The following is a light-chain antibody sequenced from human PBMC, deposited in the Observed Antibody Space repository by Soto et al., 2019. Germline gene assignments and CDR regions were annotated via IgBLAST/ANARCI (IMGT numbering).Light chain of an antibody. J-gene: IGLJ3*02. Sequence: QSALTQPASVSGSPGQSITISCTGTSSDVGNYNYVSWYQQNPGKAPKLMIYEVNNRPSGVSHRFSGSKSGNTASLTISGVEAEDEAYYYCLSYTNGNTWVFGGGTKLTVL. CDR2: EVN. V-gene: IGLV2-14*01. CDR1: SSDVGNYNY. CDR3: LSYTNGNTWV.